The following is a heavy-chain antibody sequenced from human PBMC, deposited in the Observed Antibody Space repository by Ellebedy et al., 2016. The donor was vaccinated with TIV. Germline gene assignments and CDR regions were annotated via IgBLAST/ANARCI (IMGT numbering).Heavy chain of an antibody. V-gene: IGHV3-33*08. J-gene: IGHJ3*02. CDR3: ARGLGDYYDSSGYYYDVGADSDAFDI. D-gene: IGHD3-22*01. Sequence: GESLKISCAASGFPFSSYAMHWVRQAPGKGLEWVAVIWYDGSNKYYADSVKGRFTISRDKSKNTLYLQMHSRRAEDTAVYYCARGLGDYYDSSGYYYDVGADSDAFDIWGQGTMVTVSS. CDR1: GFPFSSYA. CDR2: IWYDGSNK.